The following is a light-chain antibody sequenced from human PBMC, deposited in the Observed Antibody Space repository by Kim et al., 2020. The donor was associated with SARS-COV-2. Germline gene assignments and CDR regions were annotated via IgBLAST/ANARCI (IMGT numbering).Light chain of an antibody. CDR1: TPNIGNKI. Sequence: GHRFPICFAGSTPNIGNKIVNWSQQIPGPAPQLLMYNNNQRPSGVPDRFSGSKSGTSASLAISGLQSEDEADYYCAAWDDSLNGWVFGGGTQLTVL. CDR3: AAWDDSLNGWV. J-gene: IGLJ3*02. V-gene: IGLV1-44*01. CDR2: NNN.